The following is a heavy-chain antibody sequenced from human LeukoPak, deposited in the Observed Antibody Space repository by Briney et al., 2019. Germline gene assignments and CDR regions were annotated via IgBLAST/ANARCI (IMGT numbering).Heavy chain of an antibody. CDR2: IYYSGST. Sequence: SETLSLTCTVSGGPVSSGSYYWSWIRQPPGKGLEWIGYIYYSGSTNYNPSLKSRVTISVDTSKNQFSLKLSSVTAADTAVYYCATYDYWGQGTLVTVSS. V-gene: IGHV4-61*01. CDR1: GGPVSSGSYY. CDR3: ATYDY. J-gene: IGHJ4*02.